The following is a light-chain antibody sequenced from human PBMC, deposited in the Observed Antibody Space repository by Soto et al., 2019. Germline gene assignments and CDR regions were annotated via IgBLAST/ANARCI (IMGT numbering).Light chain of an antibody. J-gene: IGKJ1*01. CDR3: QQYNNWPWT. CDR1: QSVTNS. V-gene: IGKV3-15*01. CDR2: GAS. Sequence: EIVLTQSPATLSLSPGERATLSCRASQSVTNSLAWYQQKPGQAPRLLIYGASTRATGIPARFSGSGSGTEFTLTISSLQSEDFAVYYCQQYNNWPWTFGQGTKVDI.